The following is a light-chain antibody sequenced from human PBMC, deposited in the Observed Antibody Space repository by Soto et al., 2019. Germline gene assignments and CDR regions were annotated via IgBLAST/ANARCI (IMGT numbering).Light chain of an antibody. CDR3: QQSYSLPYT. V-gene: IGKV1-39*01. J-gene: IGKJ2*01. CDR1: RTINNF. Sequence: DIQMTQSPSSLSASVGDRVTITCRASRTINNFLSWYQQKPGKPPKLLIYGASRLQSGVSSRFSGSGSGTDFTLTISSLQPEDSATYYCQQSYSLPYTFGQGTKVEIK. CDR2: GAS.